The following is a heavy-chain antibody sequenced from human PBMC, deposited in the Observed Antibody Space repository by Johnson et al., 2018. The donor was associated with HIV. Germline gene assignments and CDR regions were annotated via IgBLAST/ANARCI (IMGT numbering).Heavy chain of an antibody. V-gene: IGHV3-23*04. CDR2: TSGSGSST. CDR3: AKERGSHSGAFDI. CDR1: GFTFSNYA. Sequence: VQLVESGGGLVQPGGSLRVSCAAYGFTFSNYAMSWVRQAPGKGLEWVSATSGSGSSTTYADSVRGRFTISRDNSKNTLHLQMSSLRAEDTAVYYCAKERGSHSGAFDIWGQGTTVTVSS. D-gene: IGHD2-15*01. J-gene: IGHJ3*02.